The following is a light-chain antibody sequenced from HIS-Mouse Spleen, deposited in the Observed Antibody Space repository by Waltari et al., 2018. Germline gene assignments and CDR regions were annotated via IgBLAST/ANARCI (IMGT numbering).Light chain of an antibody. Sequence: DIQMTQSPPTLSASVGDRVTITCRASQSSSSWLAWYQQKPGKAPNLLIYKASSLESGVPSRFSGSGSGTEFTLTISSLQPDDFATYYCQQYNSYSRTFGQGTKVEIK. CDR2: KAS. CDR3: QQYNSYSRT. V-gene: IGKV1-5*03. J-gene: IGKJ1*01. CDR1: QSSSSW.